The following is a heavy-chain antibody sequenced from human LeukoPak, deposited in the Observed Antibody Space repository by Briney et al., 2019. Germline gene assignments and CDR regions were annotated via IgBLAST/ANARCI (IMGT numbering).Heavy chain of an antibody. D-gene: IGHD2-15*01. CDR1: GFTFSRHW. CDR3: TRDNPFGGY. J-gene: IGHJ4*02. CDR2: IKQDGSEK. Sequence: GGSLRLFCAASGFTFSRHWMTWVRQAPGKGLEWVANIKQDGSEKYYVDSVKGRFTISRDNAKNSLYLQMNSLRAEDTAVYYCTRDNPFGGYWGQGTLVTVSS. V-gene: IGHV3-7*03.